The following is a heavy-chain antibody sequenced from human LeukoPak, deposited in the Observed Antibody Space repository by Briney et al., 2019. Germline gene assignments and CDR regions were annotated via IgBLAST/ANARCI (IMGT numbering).Heavy chain of an antibody. Sequence: PSETLSLTCAVYGGTFSGYYWSWIRQPPGKRLEWVGESNDSGGTNYNPSLKSRVTISADKSKNQVSLKLTSVTAADTAVYYCARLSVIVGAALEYYYYYMDVWGQGTTDTVSS. J-gene: IGHJ6*03. D-gene: IGHD1-26*01. CDR3: ARLSVIVGAALEYYYYYMDV. V-gene: IGHV4-34*01. CDR2: SNDSGGT. CDR1: GGTFSGYY.